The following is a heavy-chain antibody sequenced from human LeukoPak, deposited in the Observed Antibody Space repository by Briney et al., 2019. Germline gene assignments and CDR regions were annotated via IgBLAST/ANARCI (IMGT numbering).Heavy chain of an antibody. CDR1: GGTFSSYA. D-gene: IGHD6-19*01. CDR2: ISTYSDDS. V-gene: IGHV1-18*01. CDR3: ARESRSSGEDY. J-gene: IGHJ4*02. Sequence: GASVKVSCKASGGTFSSYAISWVRQAPGQGPEWMGWISTYSDDSRYAQKFQGRVTMTTDASTRTAYMELRSLRSDDTAVYYCARESRSSGEDYWGQGTLVTVSS.